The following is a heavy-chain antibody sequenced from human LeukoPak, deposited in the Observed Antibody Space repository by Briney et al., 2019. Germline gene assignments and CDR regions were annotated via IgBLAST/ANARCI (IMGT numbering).Heavy chain of an antibody. J-gene: IGHJ4*02. CDR2: IYISGTI. D-gene: IGHD6-25*01. V-gene: IGHV4-61*02. Sequence: SSQTLSLTCTVSGGSINSGNYYWSWIRQPAGKGLEWIGRIYISGTINYNPSLKSRVTISLDTSKRQFSLKLSSVTAADTAVHYCARGGVPRSFDYWGLGPWSPSPQ. CDR1: GGSINSGNYY. CDR3: ARGGVPRSFDY.